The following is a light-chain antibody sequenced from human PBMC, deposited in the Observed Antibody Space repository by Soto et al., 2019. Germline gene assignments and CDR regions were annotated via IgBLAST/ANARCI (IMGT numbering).Light chain of an antibody. J-gene: IGLJ1*01. V-gene: IGLV2-11*01. CDR3: CSYAGGYTHYV. CDR2: DVS. Sequence: QTVLTQAPSVSGSPGQSFTISCTGTISDVGGFNYVSWYQHHPGKAPKLMIYDVSKRPSGVPDRFSGSKYGNTASLTISGLQAEDEADYYCCSYAGGYTHYVFATGTKVTVL. CDR1: ISDVGGFNY.